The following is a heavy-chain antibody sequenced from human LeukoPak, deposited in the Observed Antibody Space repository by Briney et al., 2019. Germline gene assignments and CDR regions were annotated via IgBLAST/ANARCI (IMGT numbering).Heavy chain of an antibody. D-gene: IGHD3-3*01. J-gene: IGHJ4*02. CDR1: GFSFSSYW. CDR2: IKQDGSEK. CDR3: ARGGYDFWSGYKPSPFDY. Sequence: PGGSLRLSCAVSGFSFSSYWMSWVRQAPGKGPEWVANIKQDGSEKYYVDSVKGRFTISRDNAKNSLYLQTNSLRAEDTAVYYCARGGYDFWSGYKPSPFDYWGQGTLVTVSS. V-gene: IGHV3-7*01.